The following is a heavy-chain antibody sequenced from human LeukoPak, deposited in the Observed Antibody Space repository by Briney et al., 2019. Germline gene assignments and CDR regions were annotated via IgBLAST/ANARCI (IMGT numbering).Heavy chain of an antibody. CDR3: APDWLNDDGYYMDV. V-gene: IGHV1-69-2*01. CDR2: FDPEDGQT. CDR1: GYTFTDYY. Sequence: ASVKISCKVSGYTFTDYYMHWVQHAPGKGLEWMGLFDPEDGQTIYAEKFQGRVTLTADPTTDSTYMELSSLRFEDTAVYYCAPDWLNDDGYYMDVWGKGTTVTVSS. D-gene: IGHD1-1*01. J-gene: IGHJ6*03.